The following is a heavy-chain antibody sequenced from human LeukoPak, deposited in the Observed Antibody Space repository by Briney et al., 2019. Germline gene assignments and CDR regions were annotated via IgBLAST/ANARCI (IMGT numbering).Heavy chain of an antibody. CDR1: GYSFNSYD. CDR3: ARLEWELLNAFDI. D-gene: IGHD1-26*01. V-gene: IGHV1-8*01. CDR2: MTSNSGKT. Sequence: ASVKVSCKASGYSFNSYDINWLRQATGQGLEWMGWMTSNSGKTGYAQKFQGRVTMTRNTSTSTAYMELSRLRSDDTAVYYCARLEWELLNAFDIWGQGTMVTVSS. J-gene: IGHJ3*02.